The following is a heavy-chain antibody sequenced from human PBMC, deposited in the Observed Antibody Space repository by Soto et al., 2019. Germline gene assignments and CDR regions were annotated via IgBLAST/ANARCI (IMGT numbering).Heavy chain of an antibody. CDR3: ARWSGYCSSTSRYTEYFDY. J-gene: IGHJ4*02. CDR2: ISSSGSTI. V-gene: IGHV3-48*03. D-gene: IGHD2-2*02. CDR1: GFTFSSYE. Sequence: GGSLRLSCAASGFTFSSYEMNWVRQAPGKGLDWVSYISSSGSTIYYADSVKGRFTISRDNAKNSLYLQMNSLRAEDTAVYYCARWSGYCSSTSRYTEYFDYWGQGTLVTISS.